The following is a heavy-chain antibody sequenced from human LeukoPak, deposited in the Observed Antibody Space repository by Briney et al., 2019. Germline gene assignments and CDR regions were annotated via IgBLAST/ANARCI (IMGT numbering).Heavy chain of an antibody. CDR1: GGSFSSPSFY. D-gene: IGHD3-10*01. V-gene: IGHV4-39*01. CDR3: ARYGSGTYYSSVSDY. Sequence: SETLSLTCTVSGGSFSSPSFYWGWIRQPPGKGLEWIGSTYYSGTTYYSPSLKSPVTISVDTSKNQFSLKLSSVTAADTAVYYCARYGSGTYYSSVSDYWGQGTLVTVSS. J-gene: IGHJ4*02. CDR2: TYYSGTT.